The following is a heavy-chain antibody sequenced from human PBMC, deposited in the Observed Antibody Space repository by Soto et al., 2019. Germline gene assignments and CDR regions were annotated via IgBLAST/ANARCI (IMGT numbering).Heavy chain of an antibody. V-gene: IGHV4-34*01. CDR3: ARGIPMIVAVKVDEPDKYYFDS. CDR1: GGSFTGYY. D-gene: IGHD3-22*01. CDR2: INHSEST. J-gene: IGHJ4*02. Sequence: PETLSLTCAVYGGSFTGYYWSWIRQPPGKGLEWIGEINHSESTNQNPSLKSRVTISVDTSKNQFSLKLRSVTAADTAVYYCARGIPMIVAVKVDEPDKYYFDSWSLGTRVTVSS.